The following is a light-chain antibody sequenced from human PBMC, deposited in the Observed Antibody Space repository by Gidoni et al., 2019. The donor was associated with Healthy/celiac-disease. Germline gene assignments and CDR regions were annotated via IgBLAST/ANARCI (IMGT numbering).Light chain of an antibody. J-gene: IGKJ4*01. V-gene: IGKV3-20*01. CDR1: QSVGSSY. Sequence: EIVLTQSPGTLSLSPGERAPLSCRASQSVGSSYLAWYQQKPGQAPRLLIYGASSRATGIPDRFSGSGSGTDFTLTISRLEPEDFAVYYCQQYGSTALTFGGGTKVEIK. CDR2: GAS. CDR3: QQYGSTALT.